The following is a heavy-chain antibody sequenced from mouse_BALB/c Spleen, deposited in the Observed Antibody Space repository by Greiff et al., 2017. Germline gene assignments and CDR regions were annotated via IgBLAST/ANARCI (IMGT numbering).Heavy chain of an antibody. J-gene: IGHJ4*01. CDR2: IDPANGNT. V-gene: IGHV14-3*02. Sequence: EVQLQQSGAELVKPGASVKLSCTASGFNIKDPYMHWVKQRPEQGLEWIGRIDPANGNTKYDPKFQGKATITADTSSNTAYLQLSSLTSEDTAVYYCAREEYGNYGAMDYWGQGTSVTVAS. CDR3: AREEYGNYGAMDY. D-gene: IGHD2-10*02. CDR1: GFNIKDPY.